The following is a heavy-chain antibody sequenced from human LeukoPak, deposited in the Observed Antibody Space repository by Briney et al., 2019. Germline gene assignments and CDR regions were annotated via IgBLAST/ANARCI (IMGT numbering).Heavy chain of an antibody. J-gene: IGHJ6*03. V-gene: IGHV3-20*04. CDR2: INWNGGST. D-gene: IGHD2/OR15-2a*01. CDR3: ARDSRFYYYYYMDV. CDR1: GFTFDDYG. Sequence: PGGSLRLSCAASGFTFDDYGMSWVRQAPGKGLEWVSGINWNGGSTGYADSVKGRFTISGDNAKNSLYLQMNSLRAEDTALYYCARDSRFYYYYYMDVWGKGTTVTVSS.